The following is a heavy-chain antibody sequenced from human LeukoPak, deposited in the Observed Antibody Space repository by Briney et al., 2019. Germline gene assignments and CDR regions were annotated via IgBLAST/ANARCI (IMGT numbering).Heavy chain of an antibody. J-gene: IGHJ4*02. V-gene: IGHV3-30*18. CDR1: GFTFSSYG. Sequence: GRSLRLSCAASGFTFSSYGMHWVRQAPGKGLEWVAVISYDGSNKYYADSVKGRFTISRDNSKNTLYLQMNSLRAEDTAVYYCAKGETFYGDYAPFDYWGQGTLVTVSS. CDR3: AKGETFYGDYAPFDY. CDR2: ISYDGSNK. D-gene: IGHD4-17*01.